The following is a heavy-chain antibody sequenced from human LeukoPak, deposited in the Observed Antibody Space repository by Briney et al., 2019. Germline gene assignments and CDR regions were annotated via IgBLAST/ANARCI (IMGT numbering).Heavy chain of an antibody. CDR2: INHSGST. D-gene: IGHD2-2*02. CDR1: GGSFSGYY. V-gene: IGHV4-34*01. Sequence: SETLSLTCAVYGGSFSGYYWSWIRQPPGKGLEWTGEINHSGSTNYNPSLKSRVTISVDTSKNQFSLKLSSVTAADTAVYYCAREYVVVVPAAIRYYYYDYMDVWGKGTTVTVSS. J-gene: IGHJ6*03. CDR3: AREYVVVVPAAIRYYYYDYMDV.